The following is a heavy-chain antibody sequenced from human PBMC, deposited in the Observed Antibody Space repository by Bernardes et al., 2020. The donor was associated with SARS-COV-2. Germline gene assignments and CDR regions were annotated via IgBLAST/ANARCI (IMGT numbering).Heavy chain of an antibody. D-gene: IGHD2-2*01. Sequence: ASVKVSCKASGYTFTSYGISWVRQAPGQGLEWMGWISAYNGNTNYAQKLQGRVTMTTDTSTSTAYMELRSLRSDDTAMYYCASSSVGYCSSTSCYDAFDIWGQGTMVTVSS. V-gene: IGHV1-18*01. CDR3: ASSSVGYCSSTSCYDAFDI. CDR1: GYTFTSYG. J-gene: IGHJ3*02. CDR2: ISAYNGNT.